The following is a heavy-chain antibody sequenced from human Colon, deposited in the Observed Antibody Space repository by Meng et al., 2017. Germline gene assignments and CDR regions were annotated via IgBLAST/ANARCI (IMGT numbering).Heavy chain of an antibody. CDR2: TYQNGRP. J-gene: IGHJ5*02. CDR3: AREVVVAGTRNWLDP. CDR1: CGSITSSDW. D-gene: IGHD6-19*01. V-gene: IGHV4-4*02. Sequence: QVQLVDAGHWLVRRSGTRSLSCSVSCGSITSSDWWCWVRQNQGKGLEWIGETYQNGRPNYNQYLKSRVTISVDKSKNQFSLNMTSVTAADTAVYYCAREVVVAGTRNWLDPWGQGILVTVSS.